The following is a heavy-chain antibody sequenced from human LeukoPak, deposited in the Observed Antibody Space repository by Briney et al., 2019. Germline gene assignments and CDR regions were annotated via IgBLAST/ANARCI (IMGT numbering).Heavy chain of an antibody. CDR2: IIPIFGTA. J-gene: IGHJ4*02. D-gene: IGHD3-3*01. CDR3: ARDLNGYDFWSGYYDE. CDR1: GGTLSSYA. Sequence: GASVKVSCKASGGTLSSYAISWVRQAPGQGLEWMGGIIPIFGTANYAQKFQGRVTITADESTSTAYMELSSLRSEDTAVYYCARDLNGYDFWSGYYDEWGQGTLVTVSS. V-gene: IGHV1-69*01.